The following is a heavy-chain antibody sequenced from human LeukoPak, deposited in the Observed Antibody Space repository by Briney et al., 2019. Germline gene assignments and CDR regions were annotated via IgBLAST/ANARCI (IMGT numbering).Heavy chain of an antibody. CDR2: INSDGSST. V-gene: IGHV3-74*01. D-gene: IGHD3-9*01. CDR1: GFTFSSYW. Sequence: GGSLRLSCAASGFTFSSYWMHWVRQAPGKGLVWVSRINSDGSSTSYADSVKGQFTISRDNAKNTLYLQMNSLRAEDTAVYYCARGPFLKRYFDWFPDYWGQGTLVTASS. J-gene: IGHJ4*02. CDR3: ARGPFLKRYFDWFPDY.